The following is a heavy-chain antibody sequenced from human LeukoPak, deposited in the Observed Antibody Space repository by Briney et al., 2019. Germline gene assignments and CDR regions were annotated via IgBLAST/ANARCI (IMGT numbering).Heavy chain of an antibody. J-gene: IGHJ4*02. Sequence: GGSLRLSCAASGFTFSSYGMHWVRQAPGKGLEWVAFIRYDGSNNYYADSVKGRFTISRDNSKTTLCRQMTGLRAEETAVYYFAKDGGGGGLRYFDCPDYWGQGTLVTVSS. V-gene: IGHV3-30*02. CDR3: AKDGGGGGLRYFDCPDY. CDR2: IRYDGSNN. CDR1: GFTFSSYG. D-gene: IGHD3-9*01.